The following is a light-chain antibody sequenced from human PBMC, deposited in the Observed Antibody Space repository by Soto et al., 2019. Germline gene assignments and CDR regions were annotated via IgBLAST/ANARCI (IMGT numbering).Light chain of an antibody. CDR2: DAA. Sequence: EIVLTQSPATLSFSPGERATLSCSASQSASSYLAWYHQKPGQAPRLLIYDAANRATGIPARFSGSGPGTAFTLSISSLVAEDFAVYYCQQRTYWPLYPFGYPTKWHI. V-gene: IGKV3D-11*02. CDR1: QSASSY. CDR3: QQRTYWPLYP. J-gene: IGKJ3*01.